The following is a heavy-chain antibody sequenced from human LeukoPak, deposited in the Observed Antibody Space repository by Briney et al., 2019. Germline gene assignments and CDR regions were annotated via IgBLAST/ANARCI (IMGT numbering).Heavy chain of an antibody. D-gene: IGHD6-6*01. V-gene: IGHV3-23*01. CDR1: GFTFSSNA. CDR2: ISGSGGST. Sequence: AGGSLRLSCAASGFTFSSNAMSWVRQAPGKGLEWVSAISGSGGSTYYADSVKGRFTISRDNSKNTLYLQMNSLRAEDTAVYYCARERSYSSSSDYYYFLDVLGKGTTVTVSS. J-gene: IGHJ6*03. CDR3: ARERSYSSSSDYYYFLDV.